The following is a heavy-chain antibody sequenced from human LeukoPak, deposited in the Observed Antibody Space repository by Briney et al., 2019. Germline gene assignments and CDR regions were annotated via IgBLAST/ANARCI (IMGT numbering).Heavy chain of an antibody. V-gene: IGHV3-23*01. D-gene: IGHD3-10*01. Sequence: GWSLRLSCAASGFTFSSYAMSWVRQAPGKGLEWVSAISGSGGSTYYADSVKGRFTISRDNSKNTMYLQMNSLRAEATAVYYCAKDRSGSGSYYHNYWGQGTLVTVSS. CDR3: AKDRSGSGSYYHNY. J-gene: IGHJ4*02. CDR2: ISGSGGST. CDR1: GFTFSSYA.